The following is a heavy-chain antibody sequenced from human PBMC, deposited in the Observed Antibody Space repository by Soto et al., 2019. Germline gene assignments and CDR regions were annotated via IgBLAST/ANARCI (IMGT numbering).Heavy chain of an antibody. V-gene: IGHV3-23*01. CDR2: VRGRDGST. D-gene: IGHD5-12*01. CDR1: GFTFTTFD. Sequence: EVQLLESGGGLVQPGASLRLSCAASGFTFTTFDMSWARQAPGKGLEWVSVVRGRDGSTSYADSRKGRFTISKDSSKNTLYLPMTSLRAEDTALYYCAKGAWLDYWGQGTLVTVSS. J-gene: IGHJ4*02. CDR3: AKGAWLDY.